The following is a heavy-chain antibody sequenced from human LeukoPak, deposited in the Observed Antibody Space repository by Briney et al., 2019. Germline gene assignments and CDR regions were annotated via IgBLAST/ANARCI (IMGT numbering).Heavy chain of an antibody. J-gene: IGHJ5*02. CDR2: ISPIFCTA. V-gene: IGHV1-69*05. Sequence: PTASVKVSCKASGGTFSSYAISWVRQAPGQGLEWMGGISPIFCTANYAQNFQGRVTITTDESTSTAYMELSSLRSAETAVYYCARGRVSPPDNWFDTWGQGTLVTVSS. D-gene: IGHD5/OR15-5a*01. CDR1: GGTFSSYA. CDR3: ARGRVSPPDNWFDT.